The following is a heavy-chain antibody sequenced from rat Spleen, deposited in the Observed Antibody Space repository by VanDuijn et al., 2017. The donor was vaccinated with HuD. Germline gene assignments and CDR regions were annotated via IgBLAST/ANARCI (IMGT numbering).Heavy chain of an antibody. V-gene: IGHV5-29*01. J-gene: IGHJ2*01. Sequence: EVQLVESGGGLVQPGRSLKLSCAASGFTFSDYGVAWVRQAPTKGLEWVATISYDGSSTYYRDSVKGRFTISRDNAKSTLYLQMDSLRSEDTATYYCARHWGYWGQGVMVTVSS. D-gene: IGHD4-6*01. CDR1: GFTFSDYG. CDR2: ISYDGSST. CDR3: ARHWGY.